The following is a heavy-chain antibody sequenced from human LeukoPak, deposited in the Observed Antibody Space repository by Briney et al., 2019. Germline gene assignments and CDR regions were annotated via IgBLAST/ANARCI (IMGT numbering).Heavy chain of an antibody. J-gene: IGHJ4*02. CDR1: GFTFSSYS. V-gene: IGHV3-21*01. CDR3: ARDIARIRGVIGEVSY. CDR2: ISSSSSYI. Sequence: GGSLRLSCAASGFTFSSYSMNWVRQAPGKGLEWVSSISSSSSYIYYADSVKGRFTISRDNAKNSLYLQMNSLRAEDTAVYYCARDIARIRGVIGEVSYWGQGTLVTVSS. D-gene: IGHD3-10*01.